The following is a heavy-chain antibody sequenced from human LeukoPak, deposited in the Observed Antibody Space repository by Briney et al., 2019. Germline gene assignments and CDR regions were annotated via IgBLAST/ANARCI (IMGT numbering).Heavy chain of an antibody. CDR3: ARHGGAVAALGAYYMDV. CDR1: GGSISSSSYY. Sequence: SETLSLTCTVSGGSISSSSYYWGWIRQPPGKGLEWIGSIYYSGSTYYNPSLKSRVTISVDTSKNQFSLKLSSVTAADTAVYYCARHGGAVAALGAYYMDVWGKGTTVTVSS. V-gene: IGHV4-39*01. D-gene: IGHD6-6*01. J-gene: IGHJ6*03. CDR2: IYYSGST.